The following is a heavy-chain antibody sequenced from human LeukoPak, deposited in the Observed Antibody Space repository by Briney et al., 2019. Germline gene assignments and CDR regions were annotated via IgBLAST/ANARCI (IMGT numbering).Heavy chain of an antibody. CDR3: AGSGSLDAFDI. CDR2: ISGRGDGT. J-gene: IGHJ3*02. V-gene: IGHV3-23*01. Sequence: GGSLRLSCAASGFTFSSFAMNWGRQAPGKGLEWVSTISGRGDGTYYADSVKGRFTISRDNSKNTLYLQMNSLRAEDTAVYYCAGSGSLDAFDIWGQGTMVTVSS. D-gene: IGHD6-19*01. CDR1: GFTFSSFA.